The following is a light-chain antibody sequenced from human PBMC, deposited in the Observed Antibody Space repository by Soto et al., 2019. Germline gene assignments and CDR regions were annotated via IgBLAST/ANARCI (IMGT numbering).Light chain of an antibody. CDR1: QGIRND. CDR2: AAS. V-gene: IGKV1-6*01. J-gene: IGKJ1*01. Sequence: AIRMTQSPSSLSASVGDRVTITCRASQGIRNDLGWYQQKPGKAPKLLIYAASSLQSGVASRFSGSGSGTDFTLTISSLQPEDFATYYCLQDYNYPRTFGQGTKVEIK. CDR3: LQDYNYPRT.